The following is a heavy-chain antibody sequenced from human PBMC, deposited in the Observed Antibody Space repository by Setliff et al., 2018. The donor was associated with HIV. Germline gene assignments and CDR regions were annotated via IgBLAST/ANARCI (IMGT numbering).Heavy chain of an antibody. J-gene: IGHJ6*02. CDR2: ISTYSGET. V-gene: IGHV1-18*04. CDR3: ARDVEHMMDV. CDR1: GSTLTNYH. Sequence: ASVKVSCKASGSTLTNYHMHWVRQAPGQGLEWMGWISTYSGETSYAQKLQGRVTMTTDTSTSTAYMELRRLRFDDTAVYYCARDVEHMMDVWGQGTTVTVSS.